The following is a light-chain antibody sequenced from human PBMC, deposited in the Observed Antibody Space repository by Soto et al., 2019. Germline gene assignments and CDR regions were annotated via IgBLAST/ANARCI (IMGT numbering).Light chain of an antibody. J-gene: IGLJ2*01. Sequence: QSALTQPPSASGSPGQSVSISCTGTSSDVGGYNFVSWYQQHPGKAPKLMIYEVTKRPSGVPDRFSGSKSGNTASLTVSWLQAEDEADYYCTSYAGSNIPVVFGGGTKLTVL. CDR1: SSDVGGYNF. V-gene: IGLV2-8*01. CDR3: TSYAGSNIPVV. CDR2: EVT.